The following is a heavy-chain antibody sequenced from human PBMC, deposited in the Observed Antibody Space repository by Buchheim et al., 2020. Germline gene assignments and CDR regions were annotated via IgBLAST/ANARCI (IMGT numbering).Heavy chain of an antibody. CDR2: IWYDGSNK. D-gene: IGHD3-22*01. CDR3: AREGDYYDSSGYYWPGAFDI. J-gene: IGHJ3*02. V-gene: IGHV3-33*01. CDR1: GFTFSSYG. Sequence: QVQLVESGGGVVQPGRSLRLSCAASGFTFSSYGMHWVRQAPGKGLEWVAVIWYDGSNKYYADSVKGRFTISRDNSKNTLYLQMNSLRAEDTAVYYCAREGDYYDSSGYYWPGAFDIWGQGT.